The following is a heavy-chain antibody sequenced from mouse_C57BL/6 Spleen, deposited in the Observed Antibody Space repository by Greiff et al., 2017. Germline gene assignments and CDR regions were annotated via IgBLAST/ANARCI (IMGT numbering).Heavy chain of an antibody. V-gene: IGHV5-6*02. J-gene: IGHJ3*01. Sequence: DVKLQESGGDLVKPGGSLTLSCAASGFTFSSYGMSWVRQTPDKRLEWVATISSGGSYTDYPDSVKGRFTISRDNAKNTLYLQMSSLKSEDTAMYYCARQKSSYYSNFAWFAYWGQGTLVTFSA. CDR2: ISSGGSYT. D-gene: IGHD2-5*01. CDR1: GFTFSSYG. CDR3: ARQKSSYYSNFAWFAY.